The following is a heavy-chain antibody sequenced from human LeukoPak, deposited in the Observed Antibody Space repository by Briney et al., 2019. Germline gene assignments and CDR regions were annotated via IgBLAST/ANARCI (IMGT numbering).Heavy chain of an antibody. Sequence: SETLSLTCPVSGVSISPHYWTWIRQPPGRGLEWIGYIYFTGTTSYNPSLKSRVTISIDTSKNEFSLKVTSVTVADTAVYYCARGGSWFDTWGQGTLVTVSS. D-gene: IGHD1-26*01. CDR3: ARGGSWFDT. J-gene: IGHJ5*02. CDR1: GVSISPHY. V-gene: IGHV4-59*11. CDR2: IYFTGTT.